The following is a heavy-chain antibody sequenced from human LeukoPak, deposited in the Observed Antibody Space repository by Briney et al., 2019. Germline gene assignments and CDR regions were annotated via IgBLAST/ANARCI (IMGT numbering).Heavy chain of an antibody. CDR1: GFTFSSYS. CDR2: ISSSSSTI. Sequence: PGGSLRLSCAASGFTFSSYSMNWVRQAPGKGLEWVSYISSSSSTIYYADSVKGRFTISRDNAKKSLYLQMNSLRAGDMAVYYCARASLGAAAGICFDCWGQGTLVTVSS. V-gene: IGHV3-48*04. D-gene: IGHD6-13*01. CDR3: ARASLGAAAGICFDC. J-gene: IGHJ4*02.